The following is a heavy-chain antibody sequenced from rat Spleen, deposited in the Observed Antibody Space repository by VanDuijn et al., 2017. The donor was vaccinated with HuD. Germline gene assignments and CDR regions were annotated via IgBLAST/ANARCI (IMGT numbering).Heavy chain of an antibody. CDR3: ARDAYGGYSVGFAY. J-gene: IGHJ3*01. D-gene: IGHD1-11*01. CDR2: ITNSGDST. V-gene: IGHV5S13*01. Sequence: EVQLVESGGGLLQPGRSLKLSCAVSGFTFRNSGMAWVRQAPTKGLEWVASITNSGDSTYYRDSVKGRFTISRNNAKSTLYLQMDSLRSEDTATYYCARDAYGGYSVGFAYWGQGTLVTVSS. CDR1: GFTFRNSG.